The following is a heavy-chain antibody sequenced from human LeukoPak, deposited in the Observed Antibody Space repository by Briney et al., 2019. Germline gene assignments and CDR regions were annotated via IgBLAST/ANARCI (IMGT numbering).Heavy chain of an antibody. CDR2: FEPEDGET. V-gene: IGHV1-24*01. CDR3: ATAGDPYYYYGMDV. Sequence: ASVKVSCKVSGYTLTELSMHWVRQAPGKGLEWMGGFEPEDGETIYAQKFQGRVTMTEDTSTDTAYMELSSLRSEDTAVYYCATAGDPYYYYGMDVWGQGTTVTVSS. CDR1: GYTLTELS. D-gene: IGHD2-21*02. J-gene: IGHJ6*02.